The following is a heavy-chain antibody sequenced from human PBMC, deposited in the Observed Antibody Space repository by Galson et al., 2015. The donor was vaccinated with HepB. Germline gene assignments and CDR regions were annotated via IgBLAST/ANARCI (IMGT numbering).Heavy chain of an antibody. CDR3: ARRVWEPSVQNQYYYYMDV. CDR1: GGSISSYY. CDR2: IYYSGST. V-gene: IGHV4-59*08. D-gene: IGHD1-26*01. Sequence: ETLSLTCTVSGGSISSYYWSWIRQPPGKGLEWIGYIYYSGSTNYNPSLKSRVTISVDTSKNQFSLKLSSVTAADTAVYYCARRVWEPSVQNQYYYYMDVWGKGTTDTVSS. J-gene: IGHJ6*03.